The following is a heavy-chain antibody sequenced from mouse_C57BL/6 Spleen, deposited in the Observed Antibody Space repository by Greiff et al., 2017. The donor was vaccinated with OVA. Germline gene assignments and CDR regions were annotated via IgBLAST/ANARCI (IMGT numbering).Heavy chain of an antibody. CDR2: IHPNSGST. Sequence: QVQLKQPGAELVKPGASVKLSCKASGYTFTSYWMNWVKQRPGQGLEWIGEIHPNSGSTNYNEKFKSKATLTVDKSSSTAYMQLSSLHSEDSAICDYAGCREGYWGQGTTLTVSS. V-gene: IGHV1-64*01. CDR1: GYTFTSYW. CDR3: AGCREGY. J-gene: IGHJ2*01. D-gene: IGHD2-4*01.